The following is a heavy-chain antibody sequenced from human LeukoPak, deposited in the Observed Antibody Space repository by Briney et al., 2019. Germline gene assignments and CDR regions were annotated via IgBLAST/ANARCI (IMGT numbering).Heavy chain of an antibody. CDR2: IKSKTDGGTT. CDR3: AKSSSWTCFDY. D-gene: IGHD6-13*01. J-gene: IGHJ4*02. Sequence: GGSLRLSCAASGFTFSNAWMSWVRQAPGKGLEWVGRIKSKTDGGTTDYAAPVKGRFTISRDDSKNTLYLQMNSLKTEDTAVYYCAKSSSWTCFDYWGQGTLVTVSS. CDR1: GFTFSNAW. V-gene: IGHV3-15*01.